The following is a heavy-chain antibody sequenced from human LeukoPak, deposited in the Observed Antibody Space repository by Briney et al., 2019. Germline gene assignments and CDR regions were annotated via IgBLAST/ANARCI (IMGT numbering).Heavy chain of an antibody. J-gene: IGHJ4*02. CDR1: GGSISDYF. CDR3: ARHPGGNPAFRFDY. V-gene: IGHV4-59*08. Sequence: SETLSLTCTVSGGSISDYFWSWIRQPPGKGLEWIGYTYSTGSTNYNPSLKSRVTISVDTSKNQFSLKLNSVTAADTAVHYCARHPGGNPAFRFDYWGQGTLVTVSS. D-gene: IGHD4-23*01. CDR2: TYSTGST.